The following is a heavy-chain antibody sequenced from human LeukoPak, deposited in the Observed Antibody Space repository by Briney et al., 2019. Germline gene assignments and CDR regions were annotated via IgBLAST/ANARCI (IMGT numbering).Heavy chain of an antibody. Sequence: ASVKVSCKASGYTFTSYYMHWVRQAPGQGLEWMGIINPSGGSTSYAQKFQGRVTLTRDTSISTAYMELSRLRSDDTAAYYCARDGYSYGSVAFDIWGQGTMVTVSS. CDR3: ARDGYSYGSVAFDI. CDR1: GYTFTSYY. CDR2: INPSGGST. D-gene: IGHD5-18*01. V-gene: IGHV1-46*01. J-gene: IGHJ3*02.